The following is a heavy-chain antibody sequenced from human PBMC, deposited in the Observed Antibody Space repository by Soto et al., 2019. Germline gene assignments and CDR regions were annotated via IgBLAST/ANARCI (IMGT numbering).Heavy chain of an antibody. D-gene: IGHD3-22*01. Sequence: QVQLVQSGAEVKKPGASVKVSCKASGYIFIHYYIHWVRQASGQGLEGMAIINPNGGSTNYAQKVQGRVTLTSDTSTSTAAMELNSLGSDDTAVYFCARSLLRGYFWGQGTLFTVSS. V-gene: IGHV1-46*01. CDR3: ARSLLRGYF. CDR1: GYIFIHYY. J-gene: IGHJ4*02. CDR2: INPNGGST.